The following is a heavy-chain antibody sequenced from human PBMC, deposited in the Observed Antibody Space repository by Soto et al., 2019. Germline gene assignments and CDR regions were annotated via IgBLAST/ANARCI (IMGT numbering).Heavy chain of an antibody. V-gene: IGHV5-51*01. D-gene: IGHD1-26*01. CDR2: IYPGDSDT. CDR3: ARYSGSYWHYLDF. J-gene: IGHJ4*02. Sequence: GESLKISCKGSGHSFASHWVAWVRQMPEKGLEWIGTIYPGDSDTKYRSAFRGHATISADTSVSTAYLQWRSLEATDSAIYYCARYSGSYWHYLDFWGQGTLVTSPQ. CDR1: GHSFASHW.